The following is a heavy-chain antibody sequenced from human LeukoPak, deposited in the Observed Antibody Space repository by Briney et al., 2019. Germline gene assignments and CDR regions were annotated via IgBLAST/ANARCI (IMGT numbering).Heavy chain of an antibody. CDR2: ISGSGGST. D-gene: IGHD1-26*01. V-gene: IGHV3-23*01. CDR3: AKAVSGSYYQYYFDY. Sequence: GGSLRLSCAASGFTCSSYAMNWVRQAPGKGLEWVSGISGSGGSTYYADSVKGRFTISRDNSKNTLYLRMNSLRAEDTAVYYCAKAVSGSYYQYYFDYWGQGTLVTVSS. J-gene: IGHJ4*02. CDR1: GFTCSSYA.